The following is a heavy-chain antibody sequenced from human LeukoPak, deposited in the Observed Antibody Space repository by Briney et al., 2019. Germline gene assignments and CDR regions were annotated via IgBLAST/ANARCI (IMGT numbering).Heavy chain of an antibody. CDR1: GFTVSSNY. D-gene: IGHD4-17*01. V-gene: IGHV3-53*01. J-gene: IGHJ4*02. Sequence: GGSLRLSCAASGFTVSSNYMSWVRQAPGKGLEWVSVIYSGGNTCYADSVKGRFTISRDNSKKTLYLQMNSLRAEDTAVYYCARDSTGTTTDYWGQGTLVTVSS. CDR3: ARDSTGTTTDY. CDR2: IYSGGNT.